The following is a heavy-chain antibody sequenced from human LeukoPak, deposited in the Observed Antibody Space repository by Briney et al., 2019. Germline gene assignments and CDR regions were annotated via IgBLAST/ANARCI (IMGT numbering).Heavy chain of an antibody. D-gene: IGHD3-9*01. Sequence: GGSLRLSCAASGFTFSSYAMSWVRQAPGKGLEWVSAISGSGGSTYYADSVKGRFTISRDNSKNTLYLQMNSLRAEDTAVYYCAKARNVLRYFDWLPDCWGQGTLVTVSS. V-gene: IGHV3-23*01. CDR1: GFTFSSYA. CDR2: ISGSGGST. J-gene: IGHJ4*02. CDR3: AKARNVLRYFDWLPDC.